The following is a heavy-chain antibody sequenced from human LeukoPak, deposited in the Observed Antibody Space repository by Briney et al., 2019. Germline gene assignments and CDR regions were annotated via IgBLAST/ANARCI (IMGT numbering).Heavy chain of an antibody. D-gene: IGHD6-6*01. CDR2: ISGSGGST. Sequence: GGSLRLSCAASGFTFSSYAMSWVRQAPGKGLEWVSAISGSGGSTCYADSVKGRFTISRDNSKNTLYLQMNSLRAEDTAVYYCAKDQGYSSSSDIDYWGQGTLVTVSS. V-gene: IGHV3-23*01. CDR1: GFTFSSYA. CDR3: AKDQGYSSSSDIDY. J-gene: IGHJ4*02.